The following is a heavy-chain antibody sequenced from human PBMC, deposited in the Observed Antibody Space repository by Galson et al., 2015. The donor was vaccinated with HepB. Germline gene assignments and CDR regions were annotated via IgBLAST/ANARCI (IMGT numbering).Heavy chain of an antibody. J-gene: IGHJ4*02. Sequence: QSGAEVKEPGQSLRISCKGSGYSFINYWISWVRQMPGKGLEWMGRIDPSDSYTNYNRSSQGHVTISVDKSISTAYLQWTSLKASDTAVYYCARGPSFCSSSSCRLLDYWGQGTLVAVSS. CDR3: ARGPSFCSSSSCRLLDY. CDR1: GYSFINYW. CDR2: IDPSDSYT. V-gene: IGHV5-10-1*01. D-gene: IGHD2-2*01.